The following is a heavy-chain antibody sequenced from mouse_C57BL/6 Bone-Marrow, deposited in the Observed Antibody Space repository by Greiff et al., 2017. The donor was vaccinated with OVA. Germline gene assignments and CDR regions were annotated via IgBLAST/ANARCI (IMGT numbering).Heavy chain of an antibody. V-gene: IGHV3-6*01. CDR2: ISYDGSN. Sequence: EVKLQESGPGLVKPSQSLSLTCSVTGYSITSGYYWNWIRQFPGNKLEWMGYISYDGSNNYNPSLKNRISITRDTSKNQFFLKLNSVTTEDTATYYCARDRDYYGLYWYFDVWGTGTTVTVSS. D-gene: IGHD1-1*01. CDR1: GYSITSGYY. J-gene: IGHJ1*03. CDR3: ARDRDYYGLYWYFDV.